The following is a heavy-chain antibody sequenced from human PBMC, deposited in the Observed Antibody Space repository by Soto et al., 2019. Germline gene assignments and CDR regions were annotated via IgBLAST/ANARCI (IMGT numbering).Heavy chain of an antibody. J-gene: IGHJ4*02. Sequence: PSETLSLTCTVAGDSISSSYWSWIRQPPGKGLEWIGYIYYSGSTNYNPSLKSRVTISVDTSKNQFSLKLSSVTAADTAVYYCARHMPGGGGSCYDYWGQGTLLTVSS. D-gene: IGHD2-15*01. CDR2: IYYSGST. CDR1: GDSISSSY. CDR3: ARHMPGGGGSCYDY. V-gene: IGHV4-59*08.